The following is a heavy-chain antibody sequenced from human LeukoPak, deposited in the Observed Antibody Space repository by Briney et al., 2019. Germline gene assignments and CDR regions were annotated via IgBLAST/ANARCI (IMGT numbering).Heavy chain of an antibody. CDR1: GFTVSSNY. V-gene: IGHV3-21*01. D-gene: IGHD3-10*01. CDR2: ISSSSSYI. Sequence: PGGSLRLSCAASGFTVSSNYMSWVRQAPGKGLEWVSSISSSSSYIYYIDSVKGRFTISRDNAKNSLYLQMNSLRAEDTAVYYCARELGDAFDIWGQGTLVTVSS. J-gene: IGHJ4*02. CDR3: ARELGDAFDI.